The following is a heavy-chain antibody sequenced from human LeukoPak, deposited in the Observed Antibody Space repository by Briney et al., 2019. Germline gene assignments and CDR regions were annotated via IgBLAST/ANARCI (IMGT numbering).Heavy chain of an antibody. CDR2: INHSGST. Sequence: SETLSLTCAVYGGSFSGYSRTWIRQPPGKGLDWIGEINHSGSTSYNPSLKSRVTMSVDTSENQFSLKLSSVTAADTAVYYCARYRGGGYNYLDYWGQGTLVTVSS. CDR3: ARYRGGGYNYLDY. J-gene: IGHJ4*02. V-gene: IGHV4-34*01. D-gene: IGHD5-24*01. CDR1: GGSFSGYS.